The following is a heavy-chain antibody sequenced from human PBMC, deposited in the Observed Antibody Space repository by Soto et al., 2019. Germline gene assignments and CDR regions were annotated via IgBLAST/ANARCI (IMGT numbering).Heavy chain of an antibody. Sequence: QVQLVESGGGVVQPGRSLRLSCAASGFTFSSYGMHWVRQAPGKGLEWVAVISYDGSNKYYADSVKGRFTISRDNSKNTLYLQMNSLRAEDTAVYYCAKDWGDYGDYEVSYYYYGMDVWGQGTTVTVSS. CDR1: GFTFSSYG. CDR3: AKDWGDYGDYEVSYYYYGMDV. J-gene: IGHJ6*02. V-gene: IGHV3-30*18. CDR2: ISYDGSNK. D-gene: IGHD4-17*01.